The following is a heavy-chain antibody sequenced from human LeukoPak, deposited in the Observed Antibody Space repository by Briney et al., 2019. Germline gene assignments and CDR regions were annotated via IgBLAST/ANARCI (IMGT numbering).Heavy chain of an antibody. D-gene: IGHD1/OR15-1a*01. CDR2: IYYSGST. J-gene: IGHJ5*02. CDR1: GGSISSSSYY. Sequence: RSSETLSLTCTVSGGSISSSSYYWGWIRQPPGKGLEWIGSIYYSGSTYYNPSLKSRVTISVDTSKNQFSLKLSSVTAADTAVYYCARRGNTKGNWFDPWGQGTLVTVSS. V-gene: IGHV4-39*07. CDR3: ARRGNTKGNWFDP.